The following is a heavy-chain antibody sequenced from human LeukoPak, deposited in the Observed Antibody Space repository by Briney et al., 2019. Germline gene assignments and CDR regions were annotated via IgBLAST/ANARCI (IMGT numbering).Heavy chain of an antibody. CDR3: TTVFISGSYPFDY. CDR1: GFTFSNAW. V-gene: IGHV3-15*01. CDR2: IKSKTDGGTT. Sequence: PGGSLRLSCAASGFTFSNAWMSWVRQAPGKGLEWVGRIKSKTDGGTTDYAAPVKGRFTISRDDSKNTLYLQMNSLKTEDTAVYYCTTVFISGSYPFDYWGQGTLVTVSS. J-gene: IGHJ4*02. D-gene: IGHD1-26*01.